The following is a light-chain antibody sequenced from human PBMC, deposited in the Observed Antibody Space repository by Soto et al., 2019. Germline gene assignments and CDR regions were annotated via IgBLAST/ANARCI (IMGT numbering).Light chain of an antibody. CDR1: STDIGAYNF. CDR3: STYGGSKV. Sequence: QSVLTQPPSASGSPGQSVTVSCTGSSTDIGAYNFVSWYQQHPGKAPKLIIYEVSKRPSGVPDRFSGSKSDNTASLSVSELQAEDEAYYYSSTYGGSKVFGGGTKLTVL. V-gene: IGLV2-8*01. CDR2: EVS. J-gene: IGLJ2*01.